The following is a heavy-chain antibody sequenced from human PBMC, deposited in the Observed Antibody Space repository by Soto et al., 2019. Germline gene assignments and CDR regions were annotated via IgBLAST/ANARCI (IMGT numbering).Heavy chain of an antibody. D-gene: IGHD5-12*01. CDR3: ARGEWLATIKPYFAY. V-gene: IGHV4-59*01. CDR2: IYYSGST. CDR1: GGSMSSYY. J-gene: IGHJ4*02. Sequence: SETLSLTCTVSGGSMSSYYWSWIRQSPGKGLEWIGYIYYSGSTNYNPSLKSRVTISLDTSKNQFSLMLRSVTAADTAVYYCARGEWLATIKPYFAYWGQGTLVTVSS.